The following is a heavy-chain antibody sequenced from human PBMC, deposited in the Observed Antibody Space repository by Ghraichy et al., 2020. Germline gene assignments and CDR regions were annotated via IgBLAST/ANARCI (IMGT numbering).Heavy chain of an antibody. V-gene: IGHV1-69*06. CDR2: IIPIFGTA. CDR1: GGTFSSYA. Sequence: SVKVSCKASGGTFSSYAISWVRQAPGQGLEWMGGIIPIFGTANYAQKFQGRVTITADKSTSTAYMELSSLRSEDTAVYYCAKGAVAATGYYYYYGMDVWGQGTTVTVSS. CDR3: AKGAVAATGYYYYYGMDV. J-gene: IGHJ6*02. D-gene: IGHD6-19*01.